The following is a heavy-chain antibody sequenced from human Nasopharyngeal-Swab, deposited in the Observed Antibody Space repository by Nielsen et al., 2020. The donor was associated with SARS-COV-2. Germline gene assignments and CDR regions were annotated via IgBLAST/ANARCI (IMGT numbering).Heavy chain of an antibody. CDR3: ARPSRGSYLRDAFDI. D-gene: IGHD1-26*01. Sequence: LKISCAASGFTFDDYAMHWVRQAPGKGLEWVSGISWNSGSIGYADSVKGRFTISRDNAKNSLYLQMNSLRAEDTAVYYCARPSRGSYLRDAFDIWGQGTMVTVSS. CDR2: ISWNSGSI. CDR1: GFTFDDYA. J-gene: IGHJ3*02. V-gene: IGHV3-9*01.